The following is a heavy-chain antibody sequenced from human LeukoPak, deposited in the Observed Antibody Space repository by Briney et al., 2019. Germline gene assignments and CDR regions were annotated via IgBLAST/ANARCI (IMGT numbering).Heavy chain of an antibody. V-gene: IGHV3-21*01. J-gene: IGHJ4*02. D-gene: IGHD2-21*02. Sequence: PGGSLRLSCAASGFTFSSYSMNWVRQAPGKGLEWVSSISSSNTYMYYADSVKGRFTISRDNAKNSLYLQMNSLRVEDTAVYYCARSDYCGGDCYSSLSDYWGQGTLVTVSS. CDR3: ARSDYCGGDCYSSLSDY. CDR2: ISSSNTYM. CDR1: GFTFSSYS.